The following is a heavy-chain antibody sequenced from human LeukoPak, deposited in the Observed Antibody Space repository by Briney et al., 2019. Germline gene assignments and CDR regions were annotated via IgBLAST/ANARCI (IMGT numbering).Heavy chain of an antibody. CDR3: ARDQTFGGVIVNYFDY. V-gene: IGHV3-21*01. Sequence: PGGSLRLSCAASGFTFSSYSMNWVRQAPGKGLEWVSSVSSSSSYIYYADSVKGRFTISRDNAKNSLYLQMNSLRAEDTAVYYCARDQTFGGVIVNYFDYWGQGTLVTVSS. D-gene: IGHD3-16*02. CDR2: VSSSSSYI. CDR1: GFTFSSYS. J-gene: IGHJ4*02.